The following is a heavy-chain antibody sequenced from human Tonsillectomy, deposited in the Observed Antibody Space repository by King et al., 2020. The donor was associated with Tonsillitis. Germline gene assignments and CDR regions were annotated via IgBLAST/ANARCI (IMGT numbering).Heavy chain of an antibody. D-gene: IGHD3-22*01. J-gene: IGHJ4*02. CDR2: IWYDGNNR. CDR3: ARDNFYDSGTYYVDY. Sequence: VQLVESGGGVVQPGRSLRLSCAASGFTFSSFGMHWVRQAPGKGLEWVAFIWYDGNNRYYADSVKGRFTISSDNSENTLFLQMSSLRAEDTAVYHCARDNFYDSGTYYVDYWGQGTLVTVSS. CDR1: GFTFSSFG. V-gene: IGHV3-33*01.